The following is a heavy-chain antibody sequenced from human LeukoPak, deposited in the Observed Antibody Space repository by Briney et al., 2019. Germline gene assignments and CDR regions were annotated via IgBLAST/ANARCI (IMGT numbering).Heavy chain of an antibody. CDR3: ARLLLAITMVRGVIMDQFDY. CDR2: IYTSGST. J-gene: IGHJ4*02. Sequence: SETLSLTCTVSGGSISSYYWSWIRQPAGKGLEWIGRIYTSGSTNYNPSPKSRVTISVDTSKNQFSLKLSSVTAADTAVYYCARLLLAITMVRGVIMDQFDYWGQGTLVTVSS. D-gene: IGHD3-10*01. CDR1: GGSISSYY. V-gene: IGHV4-4*07.